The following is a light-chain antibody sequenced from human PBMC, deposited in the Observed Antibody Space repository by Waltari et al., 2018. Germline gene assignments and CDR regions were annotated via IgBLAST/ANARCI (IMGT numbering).Light chain of an antibody. CDR1: QSVSSSY. CDR3: QQYGSSPYT. V-gene: IGKV3-20*01. CDR2: GAS. Sequence: EIVLTQSPGTLSLSPGARATLPCRASQSVSSSYLAWYQHKPGQAPRLLIYGASSRATGIPDRFSGSGSGTDFTLTISRLDPEDFAVYYCQQYGSSPYTFGQGTKLEIK. J-gene: IGKJ2*01.